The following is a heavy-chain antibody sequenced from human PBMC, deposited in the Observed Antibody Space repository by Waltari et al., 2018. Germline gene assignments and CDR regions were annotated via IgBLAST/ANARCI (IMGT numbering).Heavy chain of an antibody. CDR1: GGSFSGYY. D-gene: IGHD3-16*01. CDR3: ALGDYMDV. Sequence: QVQLQQWGAGLLKPSETLSLTCAVYGGSFSGYYWSWIRQPPGKGLEWIGEINHSGSTNYNPSLKSRVTISVDTSKNQFSLKLSYVTAADTAVYYCALGDYMDVWGKGTTVTVSS. CDR2: INHSGST. V-gene: IGHV4-34*01. J-gene: IGHJ6*03.